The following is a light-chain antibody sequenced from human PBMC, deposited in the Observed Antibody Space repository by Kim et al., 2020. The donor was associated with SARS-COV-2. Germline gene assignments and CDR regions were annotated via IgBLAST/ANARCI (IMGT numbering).Light chain of an antibody. CDR2: AAS. V-gene: IGKV1-16*02. CDR1: KGIGNY. CDR3: QQYDLYPLT. Sequence: ASIGDRVTITCRASKGIGNYVAWIQQKPGKAPKSLIYAASSLQSGVPSKFSGSGSGTFFTLTISSLQPEDCATYYCQQYDLYPLTCGGGTKMDIK. J-gene: IGKJ4*01.